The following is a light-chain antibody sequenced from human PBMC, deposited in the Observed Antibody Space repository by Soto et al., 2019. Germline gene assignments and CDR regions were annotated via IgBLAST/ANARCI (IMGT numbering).Light chain of an antibody. CDR3: SSYTSTTTVV. J-gene: IGLJ3*02. CDR1: TSDVGGYNY. V-gene: IGLV2-14*01. CDR2: DVN. Sequence: QSALTQPASVSGSPGQSITISCTGTTSDVGGYNYVSWYQQYPGKAPKLMIYDVNNRPSGVSNHFSGSKSGNTASLTISGLQAEDEADYYCSSYTSTTTVVFGGGTKLTVL.